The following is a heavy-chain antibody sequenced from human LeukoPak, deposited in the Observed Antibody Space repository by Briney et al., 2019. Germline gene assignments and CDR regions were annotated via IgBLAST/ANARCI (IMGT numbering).Heavy chain of an antibody. CDR1: GGSISSYY. CDR2: IYYSGST. Sequence: SETLSLTCTVSGGSISSYYWSWIRQPPGKGLEWIGYIYYSGSTNYNPSLKSRVTISVDTSKNQFSLKLSSVTAADTAVYYCARSHYDSGSLGAFDIWGQGTMVTVSS. J-gene: IGHJ3*02. V-gene: IGHV4-59*01. CDR3: ARSHYDSGSLGAFDI. D-gene: IGHD3-22*01.